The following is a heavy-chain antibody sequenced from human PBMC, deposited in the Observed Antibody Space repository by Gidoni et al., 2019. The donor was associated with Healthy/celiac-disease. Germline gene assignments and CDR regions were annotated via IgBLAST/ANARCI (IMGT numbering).Heavy chain of an antibody. CDR3: ARDKGGGFGGVIVEFYYFDY. CDR2: INPSGGSK. D-gene: IGHD3-16*02. V-gene: IGHV1-46*01. J-gene: IGHJ4*02. CDR1: GYTFTSYY. Sequence: QVQLVQSGAEVKKPGASVKVSCKASGYTFTSYYMHWVRQAPGQGLEWMGIINPSGGSKSYAQKFQGRVTMTRDTSTSTVYMELSSLRSEDTAVYYCARDKGGGFGGVIVEFYYFDYWGQGTLVTVSS.